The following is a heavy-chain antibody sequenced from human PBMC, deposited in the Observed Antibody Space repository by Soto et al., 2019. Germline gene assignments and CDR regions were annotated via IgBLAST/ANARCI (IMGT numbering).Heavy chain of an antibody. D-gene: IGHD3-10*01. Sequence: PSETLSLTCSVSGASINSYYWNWIRQPPGKGLEWIGCIYYSGSTNYNPSLKSRVTISVDTSKNQFSLRLNSVTAADTAVYYCARNYDSGSYYNPFQPWGQGTLVTVSS. CDR1: GASINSYY. J-gene: IGHJ5*02. CDR2: IYYSGST. V-gene: IGHV4-59*08. CDR3: ARNYDSGSYYNPFQP.